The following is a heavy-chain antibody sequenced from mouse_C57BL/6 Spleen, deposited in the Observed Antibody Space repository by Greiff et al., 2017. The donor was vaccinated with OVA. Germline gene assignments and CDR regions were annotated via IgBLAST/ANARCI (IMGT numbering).Heavy chain of an antibody. D-gene: IGHD1-1*01. CDR1: GFTFSDYG. J-gene: IGHJ3*01. CDR3: ARGLRSFAY. V-gene: IGHV5-17*01. CDR2: ISSGSSTT. Sequence: EVKLVESGGGLVKPGGSLKLSCAASGFTFSDYGMHWVRQAPEKGLEWVAYISSGSSTTYYADTVKGRFTISIDNAKNTLFLQMTSLRSGETAMYYCARGLRSFAYWGQGTLVTVSA.